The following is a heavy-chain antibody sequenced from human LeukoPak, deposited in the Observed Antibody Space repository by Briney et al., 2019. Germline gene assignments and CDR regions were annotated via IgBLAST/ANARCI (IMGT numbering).Heavy chain of an antibody. CDR2: IYYSGST. CDR3: ARSGYYYDSLDY. Sequence: KPSETLSLTCTVSGGSISSYYWSWIRQPPGKGLEWIGYIYYSGSTNCNPSLKSRVTISVDTSKTQFSLKLSPVTASDTAVYYCARSGYYYDSLDYWGQGTLVTVSS. V-gene: IGHV4-59*08. J-gene: IGHJ4*02. CDR1: GGSISSYY. D-gene: IGHD3-22*01.